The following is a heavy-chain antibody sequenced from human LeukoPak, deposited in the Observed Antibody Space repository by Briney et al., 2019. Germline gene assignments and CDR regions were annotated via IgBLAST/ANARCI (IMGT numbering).Heavy chain of an antibody. V-gene: IGHV1-46*01. Sequence: GASVKVSCKASGYTFTSYYMHWVRQAPGQGLEWMGIINPSGGSTSYAQKFQGRVTITADKSTSTAYMELSSLRSEDTAVYYCARDSPDSSSFDYWGQGTLVTVSS. CDR2: INPSGGST. D-gene: IGHD6-13*01. CDR1: GYTFTSYY. CDR3: ARDSPDSSSFDY. J-gene: IGHJ4*02.